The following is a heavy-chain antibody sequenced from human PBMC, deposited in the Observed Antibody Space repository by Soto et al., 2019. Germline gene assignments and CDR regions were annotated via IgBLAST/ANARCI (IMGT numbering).Heavy chain of an antibody. CDR2: ISSSGSTI. J-gene: IGHJ6*02. Sequence: QVQLVESGGGLVKPGGSLRLSCAASGFTFSDYYMSWIRQAPGKGLEWVSYISSSGSTIYYADSVKGRFTISRDNAKNSLYLQMNSLRAEDTAVYYCARDHSITIFGVVIMPPYYYYGMDVWGQGTTVTVSS. CDR3: ARDHSITIFGVVIMPPYYYYGMDV. CDR1: GFTFSDYY. V-gene: IGHV3-11*01. D-gene: IGHD3-3*01.